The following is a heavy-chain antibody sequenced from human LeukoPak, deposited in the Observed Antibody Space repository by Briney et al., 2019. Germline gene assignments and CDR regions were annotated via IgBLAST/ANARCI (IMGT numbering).Heavy chain of an antibody. J-gene: IGHJ4*02. Sequence: GGSLRLSCAASGFSFSDFTMTWVRQAPGKGLEWVSSIRANSNMRFYLESVRGRFTISRDNSKNTLFLQMDSLRVDDTAVYFCAKDQEDRGYPSSFDFWGQGTLVTVSS. V-gene: IGHV3-23*01. CDR3: AKDQEDRGYPSSFDF. CDR2: IRANSNMR. CDR1: GFSFSDFT. D-gene: IGHD1-1*01.